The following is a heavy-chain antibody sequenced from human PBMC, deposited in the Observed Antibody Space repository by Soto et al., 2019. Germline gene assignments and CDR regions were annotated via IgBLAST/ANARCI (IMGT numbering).Heavy chain of an antibody. CDR2: LRSKANSYAT. J-gene: IGHJ5*02. D-gene: IGHD6-6*01. CDR1: GFTFSGSA. CDR3: TYSRSSFSFDP. V-gene: IGHV3-73*02. Sequence: EVQLVESGGGLVQPGGSLKLSCAASGFTFSGSATHWVRQASVQGLEWVGRLRSKANSYATAYAASVKGRFTISRDDSTNTAYLQMNSLKTEDTAVYYCTYSRSSFSFDPWGQGTLVTVSS.